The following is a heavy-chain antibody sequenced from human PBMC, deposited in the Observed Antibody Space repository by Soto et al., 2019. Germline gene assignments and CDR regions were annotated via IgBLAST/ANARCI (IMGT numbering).Heavy chain of an antibody. D-gene: IGHD3-10*01. Sequence: QLLQSGGGLVQPGGSLTLSCAASGFTFGTTDMSWVRQAPGEGLEWVSTIDGSGGITDYADSVKGRFTIPRDNSRNTVYLQMNSLRGDDTALYYCVKNSGWFNTWGQGALVTVSS. CDR3: VKNSGWFNT. CDR2: IDGSGGIT. V-gene: IGHV3-23*01. CDR1: GFTFGTTD. J-gene: IGHJ5*02.